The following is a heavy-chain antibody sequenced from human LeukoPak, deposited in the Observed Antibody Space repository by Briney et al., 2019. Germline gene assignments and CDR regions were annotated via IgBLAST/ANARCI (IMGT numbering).Heavy chain of an antibody. CDR2: INSKTDGGTT. Sequence: PGGSLRLSCAASGFTFSDVWMSWVRQAPGKGLEWVGRINSKTDGGTTDYAAPVKGRFTILRDDSQNTLYLQMNSLKTEDTAVYYCTTVLEFYGSGSYYDAPWGQGTLVTVSS. V-gene: IGHV3-15*01. D-gene: IGHD3-10*01. CDR1: GFTFSDVW. J-gene: IGHJ5*02. CDR3: TTVLEFYGSGSYYDAP.